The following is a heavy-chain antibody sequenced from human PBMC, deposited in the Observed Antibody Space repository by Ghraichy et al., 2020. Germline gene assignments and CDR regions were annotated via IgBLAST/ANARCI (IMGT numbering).Heavy chain of an antibody. V-gene: IGHV3-21*01. CDR1: GFTFSSYS. Sequence: GGSLRLSCAASGFTFSSYSMNWVRQAPGKGLEWVSSISSSSSYIYFADSVKGRFTISRDNAKNSLYLQMNSLRAEDTAVYYCARDLHSSSHYYYYYYGMDVWGQGTTVTVSS. J-gene: IGHJ6*02. D-gene: IGHD6-6*01. CDR2: ISSSSSYI. CDR3: ARDLHSSSHYYYYYYGMDV.